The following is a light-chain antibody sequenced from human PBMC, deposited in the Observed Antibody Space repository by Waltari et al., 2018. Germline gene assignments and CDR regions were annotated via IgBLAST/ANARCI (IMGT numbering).Light chain of an antibody. CDR2: GAS. Sequence: DIQMTQSPSSLSVSVVDSITITCRSSQDIRDFLAWYQQKPGGVPRLLIYGASTLQSGVPSRFSGSGSGTDFTLTIRSLQPDDVATYYCQTYNHAPLTFGPGTKVEVK. J-gene: IGKJ3*01. CDR3: QTYNHAPLT. V-gene: IGKV1-27*01. CDR1: QDIRDF.